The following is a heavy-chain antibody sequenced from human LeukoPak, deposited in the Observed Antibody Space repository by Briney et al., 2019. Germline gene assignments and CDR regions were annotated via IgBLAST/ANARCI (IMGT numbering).Heavy chain of an antibody. CDR1: GYTFTSYD. CDR2: MNPNSGNT. Sequence: ASVKVSCKASGYTFTSYDINWVRQATGQGLEWMGWMNPNSGNTGYAQKFQGRVTTTRNTSISTAYMELSSLRSEDTAVYYCARGLLVATISWFDPWGQGTLVTVAS. CDR3: ARGLLVATISWFDP. V-gene: IGHV1-8*01. D-gene: IGHD5-12*01. J-gene: IGHJ5*02.